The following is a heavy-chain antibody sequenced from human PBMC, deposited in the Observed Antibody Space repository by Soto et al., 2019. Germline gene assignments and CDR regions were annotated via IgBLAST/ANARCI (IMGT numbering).Heavy chain of an antibody. CDR2: IIPILGIA. V-gene: IGHV1-69*02. CDR1: GGTFSSYT. Sequence: QVQLVQSGAEVKKPGSSVKVSCKASGGTFSSYTISWVRQAPGQGLEWMGRIIPILGIANYAQKFQGRVTMTADKSTSTAYMELSSLRSEDTAVYYCASSMSHKSGYYRNLHNWFDPWGQGTLVTVSS. D-gene: IGHD3-22*01. J-gene: IGHJ5*02. CDR3: ASSMSHKSGYYRNLHNWFDP.